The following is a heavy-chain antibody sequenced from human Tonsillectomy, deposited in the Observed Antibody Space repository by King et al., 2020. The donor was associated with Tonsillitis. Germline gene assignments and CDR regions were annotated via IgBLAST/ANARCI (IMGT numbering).Heavy chain of an antibody. CDR1: GFTFSSYT. Sequence: VQLVESGGGVVQPGRSLRLSCAASGFTFSSYTMHWVHQAPGKGLEWVAVISYDGSNKYYADSVKGRFTISRDNSKNTLYLQMNSLRAEDTAVYYCARETYYYDSSGYWGIDYWGQGTLVTVSS. CDR3: ARETYYYDSSGYWGIDY. D-gene: IGHD3-22*01. CDR2: ISYDGSNK. J-gene: IGHJ4*02. V-gene: IGHV3-30-3*01.